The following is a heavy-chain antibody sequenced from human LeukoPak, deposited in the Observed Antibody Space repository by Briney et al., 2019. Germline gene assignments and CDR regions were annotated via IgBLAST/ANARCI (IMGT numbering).Heavy chain of an antibody. CDR3: ATGDLSRGYPRYFDY. D-gene: IGHD3-22*01. V-gene: IGHV4-34*01. J-gene: IGHJ4*02. CDR2: INHTGST. Sequence: PSETLSLTCAVYGGSFSGYYWSWIRQPPGKGLEWIGEINHTGSTNYNPSLKSRVTISVDTSKNQFSLKLSSVTAADTAVYYCATGDLSRGYPRYFDYWGQGTLVTVSS. CDR1: GGSFSGYY.